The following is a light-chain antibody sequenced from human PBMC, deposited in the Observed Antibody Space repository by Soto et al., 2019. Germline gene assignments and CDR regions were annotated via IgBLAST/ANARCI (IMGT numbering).Light chain of an antibody. CDR2: GNT. CDR1: SANIGEGYD. CDR3: LSFDSSLSVV. V-gene: IGLV1-40*01. J-gene: IGLJ2*01. Sequence: QSVLTQPPSVSGAPGQRVTISCTGSSANIGEGYDVHWYQQLPEKAPKLLIYGNTNRPSGVPDRFSGSKSGTSASLAITGLQAEDEADYYCLSFDSSLSVVFGGGTKVTVL.